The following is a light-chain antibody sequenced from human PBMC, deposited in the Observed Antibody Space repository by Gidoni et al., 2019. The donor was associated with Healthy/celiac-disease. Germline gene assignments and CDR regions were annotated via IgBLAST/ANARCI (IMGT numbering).Light chain of an antibody. J-gene: IGKJ5*01. CDR3: QQSYSTRIT. Sequence: DIQVTQSPSSLSASVADRVTITCRASQSISSYLNWYQQKPGKAPKLLIYAASSLQSGVPSRFSGSGSGTDFTLTISSLQPEDFATYYCQQSYSTRITFXQXTRLEIK. CDR2: AAS. CDR1: QSISSY. V-gene: IGKV1-39*01.